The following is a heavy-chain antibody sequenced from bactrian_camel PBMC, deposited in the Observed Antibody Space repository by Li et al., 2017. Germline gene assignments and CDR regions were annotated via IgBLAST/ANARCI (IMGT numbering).Heavy chain of an antibody. Sequence: VQLVESGGGSVQHGGSLRLSCSASMFTYSRLCMAWFRQTPGKEREVAASLDSDGTTEYADSVKGRFSMSRDNAKENTVYLRMHSLRSEDTALYYCATCRSWSLLPLECNYWGQGTQVTVS. CDR2: LDSDGTT. CDR3: ATCRSWSLLPLECNY. V-gene: IGHV3S67*01. J-gene: IGHJ4*01. D-gene: IGHD6*01. CDR1: MFTYSRLC.